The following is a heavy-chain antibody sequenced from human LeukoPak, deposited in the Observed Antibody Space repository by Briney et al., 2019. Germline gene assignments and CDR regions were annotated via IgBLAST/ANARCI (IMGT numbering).Heavy chain of an antibody. CDR1: GGSISSGDYV. CDR3: ARVTIFGVPNFDY. V-gene: IGHV4-30-4*08. Sequence: SETLSLTCTVSGGSISSGDYVWSWIRQPPGKGLEWIGYIYYSGSTYYNPSLKSRVTISVDTSKNQFSLKLSSVTAADTAVYYCARVTIFGVPNFDYWGQGTLVTVSS. J-gene: IGHJ4*02. D-gene: IGHD3-3*01. CDR2: IYYSGST.